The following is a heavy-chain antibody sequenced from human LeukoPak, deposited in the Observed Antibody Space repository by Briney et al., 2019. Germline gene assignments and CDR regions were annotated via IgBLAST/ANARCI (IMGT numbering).Heavy chain of an antibody. J-gene: IGHJ5*02. D-gene: IGHD1-26*01. V-gene: IGHV4-59*04. Sequence: SETLSLTCTVSGGSISSYYWSWIRQPAGKGLEWIGSIYYSGSTYYNPSLKSRVTIDTSKNQFSLKLSSVTAADTAVYYCVSGSYSWFDPWGQGTLVTVSS. CDR3: VSGSYSWFDP. CDR2: IYYSGST. CDR1: GGSISSYY.